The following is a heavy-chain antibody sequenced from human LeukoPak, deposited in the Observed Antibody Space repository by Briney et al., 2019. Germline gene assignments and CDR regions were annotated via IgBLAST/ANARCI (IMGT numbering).Heavy chain of an antibody. V-gene: IGHV4-61*01. D-gene: IGHD1-14*01. CDR3: ARGGWSPPADAFDI. Sequence: SETLSLTCTVSGGSVSSGSYYWSWIRQPPGKGLEWIGYIYYSGSTNYNPSLKSRVTVSVDTSKNQFSLKLTSVTAADTAVYYCARGGWSPPADAFDIWGQGTMVTVSS. CDR1: GGSVSSGSYY. CDR2: IYYSGST. J-gene: IGHJ3*02.